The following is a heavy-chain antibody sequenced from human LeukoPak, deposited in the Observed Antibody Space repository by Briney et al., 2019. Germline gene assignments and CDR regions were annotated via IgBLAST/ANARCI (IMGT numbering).Heavy chain of an antibody. V-gene: IGHV4-61*02. CDR3: ARTGHYYYYYMDV. J-gene: IGHJ6*03. Sequence: PSQTLSLTCTVSGGSISSDSGSYYWNWIRQPAGKGLEWIGRIYTSGSTNYNPSLKSRVSISVDTSKNQFSLRLTSVTAADTAVYYCARTGHYYYYYMDVWGKGTTVTVSS. CDR2: IYTSGST. CDR1: GGSISSDSGSYY.